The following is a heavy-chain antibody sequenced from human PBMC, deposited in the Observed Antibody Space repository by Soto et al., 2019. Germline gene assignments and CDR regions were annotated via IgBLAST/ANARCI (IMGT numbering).Heavy chain of an antibody. J-gene: IGHJ2*01. Sequence: QVQLQESGPGLVKPSQTLSLTCTVSGGSISSGGYYWSWIRQHPGKGPEWIGYIYYSGSTYYNPSLKSRVTISVDTSKNQFALKLSSVTAADTAVYYCARTNYYDSSGYRSYWYFDLWGRGTLVTVSS. CDR1: GGSISSGGYY. CDR3: ARTNYYDSSGYRSYWYFDL. CDR2: IYYSGST. D-gene: IGHD3-22*01. V-gene: IGHV4-31*03.